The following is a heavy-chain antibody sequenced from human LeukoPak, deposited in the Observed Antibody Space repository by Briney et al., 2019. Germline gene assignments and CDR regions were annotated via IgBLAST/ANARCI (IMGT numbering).Heavy chain of an antibody. V-gene: IGHV1-18*01. CDR2: ISAYNGDT. CDR1: GYTFTSYA. J-gene: IGHJ4*02. D-gene: IGHD6-13*01. Sequence: ASVKVSCKASGYTFTSYAMNWVRQAPRQGLEWMGWISAYNGDTNYAQKFQGRFTMTTDTSTNTAYIELRSLRSDDTAVYYCARDHSSSSQLLDYWGQGTLVTVSS. CDR3: ARDHSSSSQLLDY.